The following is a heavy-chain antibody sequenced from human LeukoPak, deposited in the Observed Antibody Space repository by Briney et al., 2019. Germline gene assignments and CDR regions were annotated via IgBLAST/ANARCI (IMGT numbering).Heavy chain of an antibody. J-gene: IGHJ4*02. V-gene: IGHV4-4*07. CDR2: IYTTGTT. CDR3: ARQGYGASWYHLDY. Sequence: ASDTLSLTCTVSGGSINSYFWGWVRQPAGKGLEWIGRIYTTGTTHFNPSLRSRLTMSVDTSKNLFSLNLSSATAADTAVYYCARQGYGASWYHLDYWGRGTLATVSS. D-gene: IGHD6-13*01. CDR1: GGSINSYF.